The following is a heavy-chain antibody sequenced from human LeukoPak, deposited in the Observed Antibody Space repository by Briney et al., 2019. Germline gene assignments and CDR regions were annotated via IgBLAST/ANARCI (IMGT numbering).Heavy chain of an antibody. J-gene: IGHJ4*02. CDR3: ARGKRGYSYGSDY. V-gene: IGHV4-34*01. Sequence: SETLSLTCAVYGGSFSGYYWSWIRQPPGKGLEWIGEINHSGSTNYNPSLKSRVTISVDTSKNQFSLKLSSVTAADTAVYYCARGKRGYSYGSDYWGQGTLVTVSS. D-gene: IGHD5-18*01. CDR2: INHSGST. CDR1: GGSFSGYY.